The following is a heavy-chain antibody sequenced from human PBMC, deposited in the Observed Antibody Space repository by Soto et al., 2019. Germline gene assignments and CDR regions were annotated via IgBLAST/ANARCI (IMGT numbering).Heavy chain of an antibody. V-gene: IGHV4-31*03. Sequence: PSETLSLTCTVSGGSISSGDYYWSWIRQHPGKGLEWIGYIYYSGSTYYNPSLKSRVTISVDTSKNQFSLKPSSVTAADTAVYYCARDPYLRNYYDSSGYYQTGAFDIWGQGTMVTV. J-gene: IGHJ3*02. CDR1: GGSISSGDYY. D-gene: IGHD3-22*01. CDR3: ARDPYLRNYYDSSGYYQTGAFDI. CDR2: IYYSGST.